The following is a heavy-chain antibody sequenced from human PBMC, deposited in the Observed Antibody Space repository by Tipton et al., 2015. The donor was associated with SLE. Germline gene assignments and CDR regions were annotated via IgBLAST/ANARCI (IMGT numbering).Heavy chain of an antibody. J-gene: IGHJ4*02. V-gene: IGHV4-39*07. D-gene: IGHD3-16*01. Sequence: TLSLTCTVSGGSISSSSYYWGWIRQPPGKGLEWIGSIYYSGSTYYNPSLKSRVTISVDTSKNQFSLKLSSVTAADTAAYYCARDPGAVTDYWGQGTLVTVSS. CDR3: ARDPGAVTDY. CDR2: IYYSGST. CDR1: GGSISSSSYY.